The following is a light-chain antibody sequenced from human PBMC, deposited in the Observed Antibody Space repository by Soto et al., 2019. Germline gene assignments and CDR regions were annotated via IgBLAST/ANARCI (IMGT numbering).Light chain of an antibody. Sequence: EIVLTQSPGTLSLSPGERATLSCRASQSVGSRYLAWYQQSPGQAPRVVIYGTSNRASGIPDRFSGSGSGTDFTLTISRLAPEDFAVYYCQQYDILPWTFGQGTKVEI. V-gene: IGKV3-20*01. J-gene: IGKJ1*01. CDR1: QSVGSRY. CDR2: GTS. CDR3: QQYDILPWT.